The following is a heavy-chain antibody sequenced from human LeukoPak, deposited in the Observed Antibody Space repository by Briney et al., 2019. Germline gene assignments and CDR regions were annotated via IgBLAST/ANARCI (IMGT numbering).Heavy chain of an antibody. V-gene: IGHV3-11*01. D-gene: IGHD6-19*01. CDR2: ISSSGSTI. J-gene: IGHJ4*02. CDR1: GFTFSDYY. Sequence: GGSLRLSCAASGFTFSDYYMSWIRQAPGKGLEWVSYISSSGSTIYYADSVKGRFTISRDNAKNSLYLQMNSLRDEDTAVYYCAGTVAAVEGYFDYWGQGTLVTVSS. CDR3: AGTVAAVEGYFDY.